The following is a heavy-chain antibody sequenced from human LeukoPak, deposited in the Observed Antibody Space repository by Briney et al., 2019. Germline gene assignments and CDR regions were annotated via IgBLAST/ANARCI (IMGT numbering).Heavy chain of an antibody. V-gene: IGHV3-23*01. CDR1: GFTFSNYA. J-gene: IGHJ4*02. CDR3: AKRGYCSGGACYSGAAPHFDY. CDR2: IRGTADNA. Sequence: GGSLRLSCEASGFTFSNYAMSWVRQAPGKGLEWVSAIRGTADNAYYADSVKGRFTISRDNSKSTLYLQMNSLRAEDTAVYYCAKRGYCSGGACYSGAAPHFDYWGQGTLVTVSS. D-gene: IGHD2-15*01.